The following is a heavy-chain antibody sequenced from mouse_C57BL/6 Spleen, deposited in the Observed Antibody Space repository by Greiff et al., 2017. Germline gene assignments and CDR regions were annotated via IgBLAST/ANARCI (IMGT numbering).Heavy chain of an antibody. Sequence: EVKLQQSGPELVKPGASVKISCKASGYSFTGYYMNWVKQSPEKSLEWIGEINPSTGGTTYNQKFKAKATLTVDKSSSTAYMPLKSLTSEDSAVYYCARGLNYYGRAYWGQGTTLTVSS. CDR3: ARGLNYYGRAY. CDR2: INPSTGGT. D-gene: IGHD1-1*01. V-gene: IGHV1-42*01. CDR1: GYSFTGYY. J-gene: IGHJ2*01.